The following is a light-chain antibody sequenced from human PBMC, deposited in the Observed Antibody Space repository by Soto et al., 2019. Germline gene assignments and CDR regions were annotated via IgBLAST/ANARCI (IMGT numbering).Light chain of an antibody. CDR1: SGHNSYA. CDR2: VNSDGSH. V-gene: IGLV4-69*01. Sequence: QLVLTQSPSASASLGASVKLTCTLSSGHNSYAIAWHQQQPEQGPRYLMKVNSDGSHSKGDGIPDRFSGSSSGAERYLTISSLQSEDEADYYCQTWSTDIRVFGGGTKVTVL. CDR3: QTWSTDIRV. J-gene: IGLJ3*02.